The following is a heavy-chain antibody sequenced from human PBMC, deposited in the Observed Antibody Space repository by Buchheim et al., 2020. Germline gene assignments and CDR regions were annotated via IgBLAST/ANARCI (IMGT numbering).Heavy chain of an antibody. V-gene: IGHV1-69*06. D-gene: IGHD6-13*01. J-gene: IGHJ6*03. CDR2: IIPIFGTA. CDR3: ARVTPGESRRYSSNLGDYYYYMDV. CDR1: GGTFSSYA. Sequence: QVQLVQSGAEVKKPGSSVKVSCKASGGTFSSYAISWVRQAPGQGLEWMGGIIPIFGTANYAQKFQGRVTITADKSTSTAYMELSSLRSEDTAVYYCARVTPGESRRYSSNLGDYYYYMDVWGKGTT.